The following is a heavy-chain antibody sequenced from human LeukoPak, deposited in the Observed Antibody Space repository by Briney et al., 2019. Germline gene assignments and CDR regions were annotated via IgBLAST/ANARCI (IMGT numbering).Heavy chain of an antibody. J-gene: IGHJ3*02. CDR2: ISYDGSNK. V-gene: IGHV3-30-3*01. Sequence: GGSLRLSCAASGFTFSSYAMHWVRQAPGKGLEWVAVISYDGSNKYYADSVKGRFTISRDNSKNTLYLQMNSLRAEDTAVYYCARGSIAYYYDSNGYYWPRVRKTDAFDIWGQGTMVTVSS. CDR1: GFTFSSYA. D-gene: IGHD3-22*01. CDR3: ARGSIAYYYDSNGYYWPRVRKTDAFDI.